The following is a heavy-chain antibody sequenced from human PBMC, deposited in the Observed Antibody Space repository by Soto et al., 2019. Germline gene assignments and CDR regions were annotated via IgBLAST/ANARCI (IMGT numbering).Heavy chain of an antibody. CDR2: ISWNSGSI. CDR3: ARGGTYDFWSGYYPGDYYYYMDV. CDR1: GFTFDDYA. D-gene: IGHD3-3*01. Sequence: GGSLRLSCAASGFTFDDYAMHWVRQAPGKGLEWVSGISWNSGSIGYADSVKGRFTISRDNAKNSLYLQMNSLRAEDTALYYCARGGTYDFWSGYYPGDYYYYMDVWGKGTTVTVSS. J-gene: IGHJ6*03. V-gene: IGHV3-9*01.